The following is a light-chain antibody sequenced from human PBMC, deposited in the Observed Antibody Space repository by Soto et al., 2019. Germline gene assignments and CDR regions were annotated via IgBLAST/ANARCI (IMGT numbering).Light chain of an antibody. J-gene: IGKJ5*01. CDR1: QGINNA. CDR3: QQFKSYRIT. CDR2: YAS. Sequence: IQLTQSPSSLSASVGDRVTITCRASQGINNALAWYQQEPGNAPKLLISYASTLESGVPSRFSGSGSGTDFTLTINSLQPEDFATYFCQQFKSYRITFGQGTRL. V-gene: IGKV1-13*02.